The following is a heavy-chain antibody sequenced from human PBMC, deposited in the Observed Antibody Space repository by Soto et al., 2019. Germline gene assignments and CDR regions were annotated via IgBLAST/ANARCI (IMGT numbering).Heavy chain of an antibody. J-gene: IGHJ4*02. CDR3: TRGGSGNWSPYFDY. CDR2: ISESSTST. Sequence: QAQLVESGGGLVKPGGSLRLSCEVSGLSFSDKYMSWIRQAPGKGLEWVSYISESSTSTKYAESVKGRFTISRDNAKKSLYLQMNSLRVEDTAVYYCTRGGSGNWSPYFDYWGQGILVTVSS. D-gene: IGHD6-13*01. CDR1: GLSFSDKY. V-gene: IGHV3-11*06.